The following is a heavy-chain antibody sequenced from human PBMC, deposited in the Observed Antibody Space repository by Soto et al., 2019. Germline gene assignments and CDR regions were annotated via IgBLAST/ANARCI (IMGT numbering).Heavy chain of an antibody. J-gene: IGHJ5*02. CDR2: IYHSGST. Sequence: PSETLSLTCAVSGYSISSGYYWGWIRQPPGKGLEWIGSIYHSGSTYYNPSLKSRVTISVDTSKNQFSLKLSSVTAADTAVYYCARTVVITGNWFDPWGQGTLVTVSS. V-gene: IGHV4-38-2*01. CDR1: GYSISSGYY. CDR3: ARTVVITGNWFDP. D-gene: IGHD3-22*01.